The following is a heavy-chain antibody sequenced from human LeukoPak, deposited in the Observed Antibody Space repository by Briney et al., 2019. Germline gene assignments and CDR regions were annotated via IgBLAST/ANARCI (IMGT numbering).Heavy chain of an antibody. CDR1: GDSVSMNSVS. CDR3: ARARGAAFDY. J-gene: IGHJ4*02. V-gene: IGHV6-1*01. CDR2: AYERAKRYK. D-gene: IGHD2-15*01. Sequence: SQTLSLTFALSGDSVSMNSVSWSWIRQSPRRGREWLGRAYERAKRYKDYAGSVKSQININADTSKTQFSLQLNSVPPEDTAVYYCARARGAAFDYWGQGTLVTVSS.